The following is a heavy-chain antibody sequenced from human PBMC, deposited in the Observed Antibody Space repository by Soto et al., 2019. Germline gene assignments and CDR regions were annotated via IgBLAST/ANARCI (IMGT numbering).Heavy chain of an antibody. V-gene: IGHV3-30-3*01. J-gene: IGHJ4*02. CDR2: ISYGGSNK. D-gene: IGHD4-17*01. CDR1: GFTFSSYA. CDR3: ARDRVVGYGDYQYYFDY. Sequence: GGSLRLSCAASGFTFSSYAVSWVLQAPGKGLEWVAVISYGGSNKYYADSVKGRFTISRDNSKNTLYLQMNSLRAEDTAVYYCARDRVVGYGDYQYYFDYWGQGTLVTVSS.